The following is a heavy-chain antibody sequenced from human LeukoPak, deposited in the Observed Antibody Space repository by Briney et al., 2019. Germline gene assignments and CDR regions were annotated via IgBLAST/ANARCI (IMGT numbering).Heavy chain of an antibody. CDR1: GYTFTSYA. D-gene: IGHD3-22*01. J-gene: IGHJ3*02. CDR3: ARAALVGFTMIVVGRPAFDI. CDR2: MNPNNGNT. V-gene: IGHV1-8*01. Sequence: ASVKVSCKASGYTFTSYAINWVRQATGQGLEWMAWMNPNNGNTGYAQKFQGRVTMTRNTSISTAYMELSSLRSEDTAVYYCARAALVGFTMIVVGRPAFDIWGQGTMVTVSS.